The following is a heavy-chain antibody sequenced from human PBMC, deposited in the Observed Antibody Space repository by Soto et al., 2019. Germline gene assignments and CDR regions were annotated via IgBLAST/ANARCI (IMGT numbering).Heavy chain of an antibody. D-gene: IGHD3-9*01. CDR3: ARGPYYDILNGYFGDYYYYYMEV. CDR1: GYTFTSYD. Sequence: SVKVSCKASGYTFTSYDSNWVRHATGQGLEWMGWMNPNSGNTGYAQKFQGRVTMTRNTSISTAYMELSSLRSEDTAVYYCARGPYYDILNGYFGDYYYYYMEVWGKGTTVT. V-gene: IGHV1-8*01. CDR2: MNPNSGNT. J-gene: IGHJ6*03.